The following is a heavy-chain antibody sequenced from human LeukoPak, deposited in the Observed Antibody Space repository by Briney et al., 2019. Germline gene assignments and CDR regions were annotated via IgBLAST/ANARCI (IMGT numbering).Heavy chain of an antibody. D-gene: IGHD3-22*01. CDR2: INPNSGGT. V-gene: IGHV1-2*02. J-gene: IGHJ4*02. CDR3: ARDARKLGGYHSFDY. Sequence: ASVKVSCKASGYTFTGYYMHWVRQAPGQGLEWMGWINPNSGGTNYAQKFQGRVTMTRDTSISTAYMELSGLRSDDTAVYYCARDARKLGGYHSFDYWGQGTLVTVSS. CDR1: GYTFTGYY.